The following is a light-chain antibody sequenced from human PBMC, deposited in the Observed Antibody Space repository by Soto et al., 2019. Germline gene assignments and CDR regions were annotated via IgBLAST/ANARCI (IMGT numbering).Light chain of an antibody. J-gene: IGLJ3*02. CDR2: GNS. V-gene: IGLV1-40*01. CDR1: SSNIGAGYD. CDR3: QSYDSSLSASGV. Sequence: QLVLTQPPSVSGAPGQRVTISCTGSSSNIGAGYDVHWYQQLPGTAPKLLIYGNSNRPSGVPDRFSGSKSGTSASLAITGLQAEDEADYYCQSYDSSLSASGVFGGGTQLTVL.